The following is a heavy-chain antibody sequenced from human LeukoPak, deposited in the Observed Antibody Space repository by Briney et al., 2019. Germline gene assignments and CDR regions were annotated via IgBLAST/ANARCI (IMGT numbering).Heavy chain of an antibody. CDR3: ARTNPVYGDYDY. CDR2: LSPDGRT. V-gene: IGHV3-53*01. CDR1: GFSVNDNY. J-gene: IGHJ4*02. Sequence: PGGSLRLSCIVSGFSVNDNYMSWVRQAPGKGLQWVSVLSPDGRTFYGDSVRGRFTISRDLARNTLLLQMHSLRADDTAVHYCARTNPVYGDYDYWGQGTLVTVSS. D-gene: IGHD4-17*01.